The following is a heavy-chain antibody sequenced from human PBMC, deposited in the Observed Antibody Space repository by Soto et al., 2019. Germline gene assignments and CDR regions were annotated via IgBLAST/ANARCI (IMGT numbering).Heavy chain of an antibody. D-gene: IGHD2-2*01. J-gene: IGHJ5*02. CDR1: GYTFNSYG. CDR2: ISAYNGNT. CDR3: ARDLEYQPQYP. Sequence: GASVKVSCKASGYTFNSYGISWVRQAPGQVLEWMGWISAYNGNTNYAQKVQGRVTMTTDTSTSTAYMELRSLRSDDTAVYYCARDLEYQPQYPWGQGTLVTVSS. V-gene: IGHV1-18*04.